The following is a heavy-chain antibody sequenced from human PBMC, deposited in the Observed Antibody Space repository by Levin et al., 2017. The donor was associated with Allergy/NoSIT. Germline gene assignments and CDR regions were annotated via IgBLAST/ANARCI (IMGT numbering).Heavy chain of an antibody. D-gene: IGHD3-3*01. Sequence: SCTVSGASITSYYWSWILHSPFNGLEWIGYIYYSGSTYYNPSLKSRVTISADTSKNQFSLQLSSVTAADTAVYYCAKKGYDVWSGYYYWYFDLWGRGTLVTVSS. CDR2: IYYSGST. V-gene: IGHV4-59*03. CDR3: AKKGYDVWSGYYYWYFDL. J-gene: IGHJ2*01. CDR1: GASITSYY.